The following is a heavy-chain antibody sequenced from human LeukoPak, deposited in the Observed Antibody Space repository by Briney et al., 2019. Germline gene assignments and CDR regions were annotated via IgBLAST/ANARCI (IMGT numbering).Heavy chain of an antibody. J-gene: IGHJ3*02. V-gene: IGHV4-59*01. CDR3: AREDEDAFDI. CDR1: GGSISSYY. Sequence: SETLSLTCTVSGGSISSYYWSWIRQPPGKGLEWIGYIYYSGSTNHNPSLKSRVTISVDTSKNQFSLKLSSVTAADTAVYYCAREDEDAFDIWGQGTMVTVSS. CDR2: IYYSGST.